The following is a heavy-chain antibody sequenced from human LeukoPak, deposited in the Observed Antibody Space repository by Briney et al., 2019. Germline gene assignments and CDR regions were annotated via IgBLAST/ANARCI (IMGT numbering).Heavy chain of an antibody. Sequence: GASVKVSCKASGYTFTSYGISWARQAPGQGLEWMGWISVFSGKTNYAQKFQGRVTMTTETSTSTAYMELRSLRSDDTAVYYCARERYSSGPSYMDVWGKGTTVTVS. V-gene: IGHV1-18*01. CDR1: GYTFTSYG. CDR2: ISVFSGKT. D-gene: IGHD6-25*01. J-gene: IGHJ6*03. CDR3: ARERYSSGPSYMDV.